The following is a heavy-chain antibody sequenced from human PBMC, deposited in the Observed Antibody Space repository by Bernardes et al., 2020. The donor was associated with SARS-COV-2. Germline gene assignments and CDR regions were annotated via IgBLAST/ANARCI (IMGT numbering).Heavy chain of an antibody. D-gene: IGHD3-3*01. Sequence: SETLSLTCSVSGGTITGYHWSWIRQSPGKGLEWLGNIYYSGRTNYNPSLKSRVAMSVDRSKNQFSLKLGSVTAADTAVYSCARVDEVRFLTWSEYYFDHWGQGTLVTVSS. CDR2: IYYSGRT. CDR1: GGTITGYH. V-gene: IGHV4-59*01. CDR3: ARVDEVRFLTWSEYYFDH. J-gene: IGHJ4*02.